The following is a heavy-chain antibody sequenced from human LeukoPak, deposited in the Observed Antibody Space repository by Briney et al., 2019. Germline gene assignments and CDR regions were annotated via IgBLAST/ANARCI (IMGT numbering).Heavy chain of an antibody. J-gene: IGHJ4*02. CDR2: VVPDGRVQ. CDR1: GFTFSTHW. Sequence: PGGSLRLSCAVSGFTFSTHWMSWVRQIPGKGLEWVASVVPDGRVQYYVDSMKGRFTISRDNAKNSLYLQMNSLRAEDTAVYYCARGDVDYWGQGTLVTVSS. CDR3: ARGDVDY. V-gene: IGHV3-7*01.